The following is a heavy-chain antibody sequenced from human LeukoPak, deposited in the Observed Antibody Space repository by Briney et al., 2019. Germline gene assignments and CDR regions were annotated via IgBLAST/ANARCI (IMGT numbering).Heavy chain of an antibody. CDR2: IYSSGST. CDR3: GMLSPNNCYFYYMDV. V-gene: IGHV4-61*02. D-gene: IGHD3-16*02. Sequence: SETLSLTCTVSRATITSDSYYWIWLRQPAGKGLEWIGRIYSSGSTNYNSSLMSRVTISVDTSNNQFSLNLTSVTAADTAVYYCGMLSPNNCYFYYMDVWGKGTTVTVSS. J-gene: IGHJ6*03. CDR1: RATITSDSYY.